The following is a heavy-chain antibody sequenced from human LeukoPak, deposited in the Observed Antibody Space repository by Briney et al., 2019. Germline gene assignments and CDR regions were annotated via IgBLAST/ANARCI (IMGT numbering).Heavy chain of an antibody. V-gene: IGHV4-61*02. CDR1: GGSISSGSYY. D-gene: IGHD2-8*01. CDR3: ATNGYYCMDV. J-gene: IGHJ6*03. CDR2: IYTRGST. Sequence: SETLSLTCSVSGGSISSGSYYWSWIRQPAGKGLEWIGRIYTRGSTNYNPSLKSRVTISVDKSQNQFSLKVNSLTAADTAVYYCATNGYYCMDVWGKGTTVTVSS.